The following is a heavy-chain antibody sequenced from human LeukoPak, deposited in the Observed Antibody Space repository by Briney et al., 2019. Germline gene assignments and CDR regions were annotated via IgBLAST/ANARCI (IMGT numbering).Heavy chain of an antibody. V-gene: IGHV3-48*01. CDR3: ARGHGVSPHNWFDH. CDR2: ISSSSSTI. J-gene: IGHJ5*02. CDR1: GFTFSSDS. D-gene: IGHD2-8*01. Sequence: GGSLRLSCAASGFTFSSDSINWVRQAPGKGLEWVSYISSSSSTIYYADSVKGRFTISRDNAKNSLYLQMNSLRVEDTAVYYCARGHGVSPHNWFDHWGQGTLVTVSS.